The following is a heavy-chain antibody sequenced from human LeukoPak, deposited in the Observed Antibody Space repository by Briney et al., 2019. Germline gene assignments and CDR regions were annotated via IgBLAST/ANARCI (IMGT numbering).Heavy chain of an antibody. CDR2: INPNSGGT. Sequence: GASVKVSCKASGYTFTGYYMHWVRQAPGQGLEWMGWINPNSGGTNYARKFQGRVTMTRDTSISTAYMDLSRLRSDDTAVYYCARGGGSSGWYWFDPWGQGTLVTVSS. CDR3: ARGGGSSGWYWFDP. CDR1: GYTFTGYY. V-gene: IGHV1-2*02. J-gene: IGHJ5*02. D-gene: IGHD6-19*01.